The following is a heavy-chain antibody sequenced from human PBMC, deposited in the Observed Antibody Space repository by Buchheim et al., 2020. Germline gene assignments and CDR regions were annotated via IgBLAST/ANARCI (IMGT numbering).Heavy chain of an antibody. J-gene: IGHJ6*02. Sequence: QVQLVQSGAEVKKPGASVKVSCKASGYTFTSYYMHWVRQAPGQGLEWMGITNPSGGSTSYAQKFQGRVTMTRDTSTSTVYMELSSLRSEDTAVYYCARVSPPHSSSLTIGMDVWGQGTT. CDR1: GYTFTSYY. CDR2: TNPSGGST. V-gene: IGHV1-46*01. D-gene: IGHD6-13*01. CDR3: ARVSPPHSSSLTIGMDV.